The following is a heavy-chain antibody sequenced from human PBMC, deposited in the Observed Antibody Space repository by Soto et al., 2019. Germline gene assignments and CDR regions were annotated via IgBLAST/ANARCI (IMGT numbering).Heavy chain of an antibody. D-gene: IGHD1-7*01. CDR3: AGHALRAETTDAEYSQL. Sequence: GESLKISCKGSGYSFTSYWIGWVRQMPGKGLEWMGIIYPGDSDTRYSPSFQGQVTISADKSISTAYLQWSSLKASDTAMYYYAGHALRAETTDAEYSQLGGEGTGDPVPP. V-gene: IGHV5-51*01. CDR2: IYPGDSDT. CDR1: GYSFTSYW. J-gene: IGHJ1*01.